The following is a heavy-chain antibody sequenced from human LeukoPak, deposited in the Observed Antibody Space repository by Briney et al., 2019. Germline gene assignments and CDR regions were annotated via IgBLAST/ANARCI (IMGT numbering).Heavy chain of an antibody. J-gene: IGHJ6*03. CDR3: ARQVNMDV. V-gene: IGHV4-39*01. CDR2: IYYSGST. CDR1: GGSISSSSYY. Sequence: PSETLSLTCTVSGGSISSSSYYWGWIRQPPGKGLEWIGSIYYSGSTYYNPSLKSRVTISVDTSKNQFSLKLSSVTAADTAVYYCARQVNMDVWGKGTAVIVSS.